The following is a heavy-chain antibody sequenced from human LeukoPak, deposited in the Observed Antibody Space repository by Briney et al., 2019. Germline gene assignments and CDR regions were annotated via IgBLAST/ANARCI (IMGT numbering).Heavy chain of an antibody. V-gene: IGHV1-18*01. CDR3: ARDYGSSGDPRYYYYGMDV. D-gene: IGHD6-25*01. J-gene: IGHJ6*02. Sequence: GASVKVSCKASGYTFTSYGISWVRQAPGQGLEWMGWISAYNGNTNYAQKLQGRVTMTTDTSTSTAYMELRSLRSDDTAVYYCARDYGSSGDPRYYYYGMDVWGQGTTVTVSS. CDR2: ISAYNGNT. CDR1: GYTFTSYG.